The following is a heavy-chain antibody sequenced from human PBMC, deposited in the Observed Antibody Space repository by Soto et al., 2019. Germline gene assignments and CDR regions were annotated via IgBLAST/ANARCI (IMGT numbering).Heavy chain of an antibody. Sequence: QVQLQESGPGLVKPSETLSLTCTVSGVSVNSNNYWWTWIRQPPGKGLEWIGYIYYNGNTNYNPSLKSRVTISLYTSKNQFSLRLSSVTAADTAVYYCARNAYYYDGSGPKAIDHWRQGTLVTVSS. V-gene: IGHV4-61*01. CDR3: ARNAYYYDGSGPKAIDH. D-gene: IGHD3-22*01. J-gene: IGHJ4*02. CDR1: GVSVNSNNYW. CDR2: IYYNGNT.